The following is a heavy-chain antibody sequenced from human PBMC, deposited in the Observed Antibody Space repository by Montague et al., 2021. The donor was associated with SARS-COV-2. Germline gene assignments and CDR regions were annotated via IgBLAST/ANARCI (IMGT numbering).Heavy chain of an antibody. Sequence: SETLSLTCDVYGASFSGYYWSWVRQSPGKGLEWIGEVIHSGTTNYNPSLKGRVTISIDSSNDRFSLRLTSLTAADTGVYYCASGEFFYYGSRNYYCSALDVWGQGTTVTVSS. J-gene: IGHJ6*02. V-gene: IGHV4-34*12. CDR1: GASFSGYY. D-gene: IGHD3-10*01. CDR2: VIHSGTT. CDR3: ASGEFFYYGSRNYYCSALDV.